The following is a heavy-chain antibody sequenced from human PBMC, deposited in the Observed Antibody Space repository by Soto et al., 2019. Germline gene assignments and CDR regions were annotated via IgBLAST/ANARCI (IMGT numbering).Heavy chain of an antibody. CDR1: GGSISSYC. D-gene: IGHD3-10*01. CDR2: IYYSGST. Sequence: LSLTCTVSGGSISSYCWSWIRQPPGKGLEWIGYIYYSGSTNYNPSLKSRVTISVDTSKNQFSLKLSSVTAADTAVYYCARGRGSGWFDPWGQGTLVTVSS. V-gene: IGHV4-59*01. J-gene: IGHJ5*02. CDR3: ARGRGSGWFDP.